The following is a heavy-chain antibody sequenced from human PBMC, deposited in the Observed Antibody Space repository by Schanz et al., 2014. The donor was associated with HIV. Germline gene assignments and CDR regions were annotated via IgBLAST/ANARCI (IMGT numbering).Heavy chain of an antibody. CDR3: ARDFFADGDLFYYDYYGMDV. CDR1: GFTFSSYN. Sequence: EVQLVESGGGLVKPGGSLRLSCAASGFTFSSYNMNWVRQAPGKGLEWVSSISTSSTYIYYADSVKGRFTISRDNSNSTLYLQMNGLRAVDTAVYYCARDFFADGDLFYYDYYGMDVWGQGTTVTVSS. J-gene: IGHJ6*02. V-gene: IGHV3-21*01. CDR2: ISTSSTYI. D-gene: IGHD4-17*01.